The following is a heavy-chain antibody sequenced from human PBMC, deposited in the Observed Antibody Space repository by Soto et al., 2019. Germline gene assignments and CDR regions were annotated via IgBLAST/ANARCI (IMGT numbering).Heavy chain of an antibody. CDR3: ARGLILWFGELSRRGGYYYYMDV. Sequence: QVQLQQWGAGLLKPSETLSLTCAVYGGSFSGYQWTWIRQTPGKGLECIGAINDSGNINYNPSLKSRVTIFLDTPKKQISLKLSSVTAADTAVYYCARGLILWFGELSRRGGYYYYMDVWGEGTTVIVSS. CDR2: INDSGNI. J-gene: IGHJ6*03. V-gene: IGHV4-34*01. CDR1: GGSFSGYQ. D-gene: IGHD3-10*01.